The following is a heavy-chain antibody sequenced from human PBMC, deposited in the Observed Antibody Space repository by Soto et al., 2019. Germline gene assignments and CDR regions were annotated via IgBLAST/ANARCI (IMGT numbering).Heavy chain of an antibody. CDR2: ISGSGGST. J-gene: IGHJ4*02. D-gene: IGHD2-8*02. CDR1: GFNFSSYA. Sequence: GGSLRLSCAASGFNFSSYAMSWVRQAPGKGLEWVSAISGSGGSTYYADSVKGRFTISRGNSKNTLYLQMNSLRAEDTAVYYCANPGGYFDYWGQGTLVTVSS. V-gene: IGHV3-23*01. CDR3: ANPGGYFDY.